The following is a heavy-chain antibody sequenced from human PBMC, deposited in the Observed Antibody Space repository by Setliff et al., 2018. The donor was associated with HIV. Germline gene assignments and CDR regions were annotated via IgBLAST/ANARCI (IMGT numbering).Heavy chain of an antibody. Sequence: GGSLRLSCAASGLTVSSNYMSWVRQAPGKGLEWVSVIYTGTGTYYADSVKGRFTISRDNSKSTLYLQVNSLRVEDTAVYYCARDRFMNWYSDLWGRGTLVTVFS. V-gene: IGHV3-66*02. CDR3: ARDRFMNWYSDL. CDR2: IYTGTGT. D-gene: IGHD3-16*01. J-gene: IGHJ2*01. CDR1: GLTVSSNY.